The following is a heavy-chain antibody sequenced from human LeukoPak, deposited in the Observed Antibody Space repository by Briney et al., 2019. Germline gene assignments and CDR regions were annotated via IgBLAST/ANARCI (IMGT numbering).Heavy chain of an antibody. CDR2: ISAYNGNT. V-gene: IGHV1-18*01. J-gene: IGHJ5*02. Sequence: ASVKVSCKASGYTFTSYGISWVRQAPGQGLEWMGWISAYNGNTNYAQKLQGRVTMTTDTSTSTAYMELRSLRSDDTAVYYCARTTVTTSPAGSRVDWFDPWGQGTLVTVSS. D-gene: IGHD4-17*01. CDR3: ARTTVTTSPAGSRVDWFDP. CDR1: GYTFTSYG.